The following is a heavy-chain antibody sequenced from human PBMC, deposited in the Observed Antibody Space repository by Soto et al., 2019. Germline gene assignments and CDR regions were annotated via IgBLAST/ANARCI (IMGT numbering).Heavy chain of an antibody. V-gene: IGHV3-33*01. D-gene: IGHD1-26*01. Sequence: PGGSLRLSCAASGFTYSNYGRHWVRQAPGKGLEWVAIIWHDGNNKYYADSVRGRFIISRDNSKNRLYLQMNSLRAEDTAVYYCASDLVGASDSYGLDVWGQGTPVTVYS. CDR2: IWHDGNNK. CDR1: GFTYSNYG. J-gene: IGHJ6*02. CDR3: ASDLVGASDSYGLDV.